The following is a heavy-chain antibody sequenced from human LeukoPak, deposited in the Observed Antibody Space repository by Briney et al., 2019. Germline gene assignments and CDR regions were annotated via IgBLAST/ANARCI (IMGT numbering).Heavy chain of an antibody. CDR3: AELGITMIGGV. CDR2: ISSSGSTI. CDR1: GFTFSSYE. Sequence: PGGSLRLSCAASGFTFSSYEMNWVRQAPGKGLEWVSYISSSGSTIYYADSVKGRFTISRNNAKNSLYLQMNSLRAEDTAVYYCAELGITMIGGVWGKGTTVTISS. D-gene: IGHD3-10*02. V-gene: IGHV3-48*03. J-gene: IGHJ6*04.